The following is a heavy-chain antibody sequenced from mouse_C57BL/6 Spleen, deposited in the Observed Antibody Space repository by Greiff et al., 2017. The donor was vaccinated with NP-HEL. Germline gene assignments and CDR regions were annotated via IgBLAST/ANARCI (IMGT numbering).Heavy chain of an antibody. Sequence: DVKLVESGGGLVKPGGSLKLSCAASGFTFSSYAMSWVRQTPEKRLEWVATISDGGSYTYYPDNVKGRFTISRDNAKNNLYLQMSHLKSEDTAMYYCAREYGYLAYWGQGTLVTVSA. CDR3: AREYGYLAY. D-gene: IGHD2-2*01. CDR2: ISDGGSYT. CDR1: GFTFSSYA. J-gene: IGHJ3*01. V-gene: IGHV5-4*01.